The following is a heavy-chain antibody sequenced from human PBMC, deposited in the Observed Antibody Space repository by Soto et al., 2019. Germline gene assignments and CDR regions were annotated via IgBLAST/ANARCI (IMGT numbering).Heavy chain of an antibody. Sequence: SVKVSCKASGGTFSSYAISWVRQAPGQGLEWMGGIIPIFGTANYAQKFQGRVTITADESASTAYMELSSLRSEDTAMYYCARRRAVAGDYFDYWGQGTLVTASS. CDR1: GGTFSSYA. J-gene: IGHJ4*02. CDR2: IIPIFGTA. V-gene: IGHV1-69*13. D-gene: IGHD6-19*01. CDR3: ARRRAVAGDYFDY.